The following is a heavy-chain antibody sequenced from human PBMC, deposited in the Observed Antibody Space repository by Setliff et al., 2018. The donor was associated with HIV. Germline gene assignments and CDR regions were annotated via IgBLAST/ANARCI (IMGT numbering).Heavy chain of an antibody. CDR3: AREDALTQQFDS. J-gene: IGHJ4*02. Sequence: PSETLSLTCTVSGVSISSYYWSWIRQPPGKGLEWIGHIYTSGNTNYNPSLKSRVTISIDTSKNQFSLKLTSVTAADTAVYSCAREDALTQQFDSWGQGTLVTVSS. V-gene: IGHV4-4*08. CDR1: GVSISSYY. CDR2: IYTSGNT. D-gene: IGHD6-13*01.